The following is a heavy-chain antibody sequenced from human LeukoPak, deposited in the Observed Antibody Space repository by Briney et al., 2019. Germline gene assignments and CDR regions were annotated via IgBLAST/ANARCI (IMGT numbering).Heavy chain of an antibody. CDR1: GFTFSSYA. Sequence: GGSLRLSCAASGFTFSSYAMSWVRQAPGKGLEWVSAISGSGGGTYYADSVKGRFTISRDNSKNTLYLQMNSLRAEDTAVYYCAKDHLDYYGSGSPNWFDPWGQGTLVTVSS. J-gene: IGHJ5*02. CDR3: AKDHLDYYGSGSPNWFDP. D-gene: IGHD3-10*01. CDR2: ISGSGGGT. V-gene: IGHV3-23*01.